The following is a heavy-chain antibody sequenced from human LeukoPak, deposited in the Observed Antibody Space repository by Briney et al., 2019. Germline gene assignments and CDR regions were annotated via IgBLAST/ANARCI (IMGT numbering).Heavy chain of an antibody. CDR2: INHSGST. V-gene: IGHV4-34*01. D-gene: IGHD3-16*01. Sequence: SETLSLTCAVYGGSFSGYYWSWIRQPPGQGLEWIGEINHSGSTNHNPSLKSRVTISVDTSKTQSSLKRSSVTAADTAVYYCASVGVGSFDYWGQGTLVTVSS. J-gene: IGHJ4*02. CDR1: GGSFSGYY. CDR3: ASVGVGSFDY.